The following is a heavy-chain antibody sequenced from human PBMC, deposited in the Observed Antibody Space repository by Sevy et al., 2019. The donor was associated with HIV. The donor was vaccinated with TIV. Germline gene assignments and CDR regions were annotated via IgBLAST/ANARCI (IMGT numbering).Heavy chain of an antibody. J-gene: IGHJ6*02. CDR1: GGTFSSYA. D-gene: IGHD2-2*01. Sequence: ASVKVSCKASGGTFSSYAISWVRQAPGQGLEWMVGIIPIFGTANYAQKFQGRVTITADESTSTAYMELSSLRSEDTAVYYCARDGRDIVVVPAATDGMDVWGQGTTVTVSS. CDR3: ARDGRDIVVVPAATDGMDV. CDR2: IIPIFGTA. V-gene: IGHV1-69*13.